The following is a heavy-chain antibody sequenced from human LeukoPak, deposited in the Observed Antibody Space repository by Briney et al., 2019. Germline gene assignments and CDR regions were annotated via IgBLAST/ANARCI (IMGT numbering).Heavy chain of an antibody. CDR2: ISGSGGST. CDR3: AKAEYSSNYGMDV. Sequence: GGSLRLSCAASGFTFSSYAMSWVRQAPGKGLEWVSAISGSGGSTYYADSVEGRFTISRDNSKNTLYLQMNSLRAEDTAVYYCAKAEYSSNYGMDVWGQGTTVTVSS. CDR1: GFTFSSYA. D-gene: IGHD6-6*01. J-gene: IGHJ6*02. V-gene: IGHV3-23*01.